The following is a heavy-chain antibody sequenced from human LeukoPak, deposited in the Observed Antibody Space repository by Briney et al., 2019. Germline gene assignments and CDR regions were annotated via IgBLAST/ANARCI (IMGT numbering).Heavy chain of an antibody. V-gene: IGHV4-39*01. J-gene: IGHJ4*02. CDR2: IYYSGST. D-gene: IGHD2-15*01. Sequence: PSETLSLTCTASGGSISSSSYYWGWIRQPPGKGLEWIGSIYYSGSTYYNPSLKSRVTISVDTSKNQFSLKLSSVTAADTAVYYCARRHCSGGTCRFDYWGQGTLVTVSS. CDR3: ARRHCSGGTCRFDY. CDR1: GGSISSSSYY.